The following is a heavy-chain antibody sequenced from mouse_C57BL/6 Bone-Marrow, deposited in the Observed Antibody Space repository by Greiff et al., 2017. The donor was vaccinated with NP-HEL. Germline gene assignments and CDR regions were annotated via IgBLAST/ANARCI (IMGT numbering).Heavy chain of an antibody. CDR1: GYTFTDYY. D-gene: IGHD3-2*02. CDR2: INPYNGGT. V-gene: IGHV1-19*01. J-gene: IGHJ4*01. Sequence: EVMLQQSGPVLVKPGASVKMSCKASGYTFTDYYMNWVKQSHGKSLEWIGVINPYNGGTSYNQKFKGKATLTVDKSSSTAYMELNSLTSEDSAVYYCAREAAQANYAMDYWGQGTSVTVSS. CDR3: AREAAQANYAMDY.